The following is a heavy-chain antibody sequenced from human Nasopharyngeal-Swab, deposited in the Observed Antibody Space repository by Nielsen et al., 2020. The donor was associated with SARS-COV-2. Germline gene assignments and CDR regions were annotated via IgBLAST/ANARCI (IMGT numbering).Heavy chain of an antibody. J-gene: IGHJ4*02. D-gene: IGHD6-19*01. CDR1: GYSFRTYG. CDR3: ARDGEQWLVTFDY. CDR2: IKQDGSEK. V-gene: IGHV3-7*01. Sequence: GESLKISCVASGYSFRTYGMSWVRQAPGKGLEWVANIKQDGSEKYYVDSVKGRFTISRDNAKNSLYLQMNSLRAEDTAVYYCARDGEQWLVTFDYWGQGTLVTVSS.